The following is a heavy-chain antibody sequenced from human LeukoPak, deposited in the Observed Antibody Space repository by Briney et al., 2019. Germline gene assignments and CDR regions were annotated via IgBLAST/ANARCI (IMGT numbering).Heavy chain of an antibody. J-gene: IGHJ4*02. CDR3: ARARNNYESSGYSALDF. CDR2: MSDSGDKT. V-gene: IGHV3-23*01. CDR1: GFTFSSYA. D-gene: IGHD3-22*01. Sequence: PGGSLRLSCAASGFTFSSYAMSWVRQPPGKGLEWVSAMSDSGDKTYYADSVEGLYTLSRNNSQSTLYLQMNRLRAEDTAVYDCARARNNYESSGYSALDFWGQGTVVSVSS.